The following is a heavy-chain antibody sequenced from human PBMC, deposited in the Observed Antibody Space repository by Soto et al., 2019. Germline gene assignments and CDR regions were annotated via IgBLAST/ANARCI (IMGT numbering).Heavy chain of an antibody. CDR3: ARAGHDVVVTAPGENWFDP. Sequence: GGSLRLSCAASGFTFSSYAMHWVRQAPGKGLEWVAVISYDGSNKYYADSVKGRFTISRDNSKNTLYLQMNSLRAEDTAVYYCARAGHDVVVTAPGENWFDPWGQGTLVTVSS. D-gene: IGHD2-21*02. CDR1: GFTFSSYA. J-gene: IGHJ5*02. CDR2: ISYDGSNK. V-gene: IGHV3-30-3*01.